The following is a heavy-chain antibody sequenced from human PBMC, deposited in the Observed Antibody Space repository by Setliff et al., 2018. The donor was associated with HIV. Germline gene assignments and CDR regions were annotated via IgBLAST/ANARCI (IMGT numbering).Heavy chain of an antibody. J-gene: IGHJ4*02. V-gene: IGHV4-59*01. Sequence: PSETLSLTCNVSGGSISGYYWSWIRQSPGKGLEWIGYIYYSGSTNYNPSLKSRVTISVDTSKNQVSLKLSSVTAADTAVYYCAREIYGGNSRPFDYWGQGTLVTVSS. CDR1: GGSISGYY. CDR2: IYYSGST. CDR3: AREIYGGNSRPFDY. D-gene: IGHD4-17*01.